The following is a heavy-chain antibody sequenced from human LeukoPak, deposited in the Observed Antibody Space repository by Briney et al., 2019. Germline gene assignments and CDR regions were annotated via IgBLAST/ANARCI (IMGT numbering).Heavy chain of an antibody. V-gene: IGHV3-74*01. D-gene: IGHD6-25*01. CDR2: VNSDGSFT. CDR3: VRGQRRGTTDYFDY. J-gene: IGHJ4*02. CDR1: GFTFSNFW. Sequence: GGSLRLSCAASGFTFSNFWMHWVRQAPGKGLVWVSRVNSDGSFTNYADSVKGRFTISRDNAKNTVYLQMNSLGAEDRAVYYCVRGQRRGTTDYFDYWGQGTLVTVSS.